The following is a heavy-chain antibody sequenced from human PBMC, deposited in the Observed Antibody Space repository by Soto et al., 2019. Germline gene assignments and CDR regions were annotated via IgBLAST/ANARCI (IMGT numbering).Heavy chain of an antibody. V-gene: IGHV1-2*02. CDR2: IGPETGAT. D-gene: IGHD1-26*01. CDR3: GRGRSGQIVVFF. Sequence: ASVEVSCKASGYTFTGHYIHWVRQAPEQGPEWMGEIGPETGATRYAQKFQGRVTMTRDMSITTVYMELNNLSPDDTAVYYCGRGRSGQIVVFFWGQGTPVTVSS. CDR1: GYTFTGHY. J-gene: IGHJ4*02.